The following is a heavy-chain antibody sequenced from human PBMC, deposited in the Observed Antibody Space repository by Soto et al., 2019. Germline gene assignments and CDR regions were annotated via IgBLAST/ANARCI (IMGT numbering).Heavy chain of an antibody. CDR3: ARVPTPDYYDSSGYY. V-gene: IGHV3-21*01. Sequence: GSLRLSCAASGFTFSSYSMNWVRQAPGKGLEWVSSISSSSSYIYYADSVKGRFTISRDNAKNSLYLQMNSLRAEDTAVYYCARVPTPDYYDSSGYYWGQGTLVTVSS. D-gene: IGHD3-22*01. CDR2: ISSSSSYI. CDR1: GFTFSSYS. J-gene: IGHJ4*02.